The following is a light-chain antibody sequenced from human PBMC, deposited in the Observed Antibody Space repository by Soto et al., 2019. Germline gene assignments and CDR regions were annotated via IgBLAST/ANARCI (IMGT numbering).Light chain of an antibody. V-gene: IGKV3-20*01. J-gene: IGKJ4*01. CDR3: KQYGSSPLT. Sequence: EIVLTQSPGTLSLSPGERATLSCRASQSVSSSYLAWYQQKPGQAPRLLIYGASSRATGIPDRFSGSGSGTDFTLTISRLEPEDFAVYYGKQYGSSPLTFGGGTKVDIK. CDR1: QSVSSSY. CDR2: GAS.